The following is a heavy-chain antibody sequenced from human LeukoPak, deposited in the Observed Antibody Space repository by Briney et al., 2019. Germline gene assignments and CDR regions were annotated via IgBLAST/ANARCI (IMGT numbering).Heavy chain of an antibody. CDR2: IYWDDDK. V-gene: IGHV2-5*02. J-gene: IGHJ5*02. CDR1: GFSLTTSGVG. CDR3: AHRRPNQYIIRGVYDWFDP. D-gene: IGHD3-10*01. Sequence: SGPTLVKPTQTLTLTCTFSGFSLTTSGVGVGWIRQPPGKALEWLALIYWDDDKRYSPSLKSRLTITTDTSKNQVVLTMTNMDPVDTATYYCAHRRPNQYIIRGVYDWFDPWGQGTLVTVSS.